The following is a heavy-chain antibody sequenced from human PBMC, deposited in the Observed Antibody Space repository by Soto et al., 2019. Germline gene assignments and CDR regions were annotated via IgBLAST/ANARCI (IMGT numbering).Heavy chain of an antibody. D-gene: IGHD2-2*01. CDR3: ARHDCISTSCYYYYYYGMDV. CDR1: AGTCSSYA. CDR2: IIPIFGTA. Sequence: SVKVSGKASAGTCSSYAISWVRQAPGQGLEWMGGIIPIFGTANYAQKFQGRVTITADESTSTAYMELSSLRSEDTAVYYCARHDCISTSCYYYYYYGMDVWGQGTTVTVSS. J-gene: IGHJ6*02. V-gene: IGHV1-69*13.